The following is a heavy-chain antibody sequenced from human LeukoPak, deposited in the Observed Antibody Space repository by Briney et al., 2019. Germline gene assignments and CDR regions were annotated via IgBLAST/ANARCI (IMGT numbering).Heavy chain of an antibody. CDR2: IIPIFGTA. CDR1: GGTFSSYS. V-gene: IGHV1-69*05. J-gene: IGHJ5*02. D-gene: IGHD2-2*01. CDR3: ARASRDCSSTSCLYNWFDP. Sequence: SVKVSCKASGGTFSSYSISWVRQAPGQGLEWMGGIIPIFGTANYAQKFQGRVTITTDESTSTAYMELSSLRSEDTAVYYCARASRDCSSTSCLYNWFDPWGQGTLVTVSS.